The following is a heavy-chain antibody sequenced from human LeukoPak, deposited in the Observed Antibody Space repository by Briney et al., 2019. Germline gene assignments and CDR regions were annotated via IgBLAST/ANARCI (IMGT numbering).Heavy chain of an antibody. D-gene: IGHD2-15*01. CDR1: GFSFTNYW. CDR3: ARVPGRVDAADL. CDR2: IKQDGSEK. J-gene: IGHJ3*01. V-gene: IGHV3-7*01. Sequence: GGSLRLSCAASGFSFTNYWMTWGRQAPGKGLEWVASIKQDGSEKYYVDSLKDRFAISRDNAKTSLYLQMNSLRVEDTAVYYCARVPGRVDAADLWGQGTMVTVSS.